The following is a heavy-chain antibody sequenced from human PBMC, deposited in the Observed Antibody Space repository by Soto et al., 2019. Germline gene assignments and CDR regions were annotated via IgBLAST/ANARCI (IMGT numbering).Heavy chain of an antibody. J-gene: IGHJ4*02. CDR3: ARSENLGYCSSSSCPFDY. V-gene: IGHV3-48*01. CDR2: ISSSSSTI. Sequence: GGSLRLSCAASGFTFSSYSMNWVRQAPGKGLEWVSYISSSSSTIYYADSVKGRFTISRDNAKNSLYLQMNSLRAEDSAVYYCARSENLGYCSSSSCPFDYWGQGTLVTVSS. CDR1: GFTFSSYS. D-gene: IGHD2-2*01.